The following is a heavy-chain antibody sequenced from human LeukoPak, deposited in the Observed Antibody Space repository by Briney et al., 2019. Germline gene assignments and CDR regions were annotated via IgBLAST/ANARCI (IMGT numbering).Heavy chain of an antibody. CDR3: ARGNFGDYD. D-gene: IGHD4-17*01. J-gene: IGHJ4*02. V-gene: IGHV3-7*01. CDR2: IKQDGSEK. CDR1: GFTFTGFW. Sequence: GGSLRLSCAASGFTFTGFWMGWVRQAPGKGLEWVAHIKQDGSEKYYVESVKGRFTTSRDNARNLVFLQMSSLRAEDTAMYYCARGNFGDYDWGQGTLVTVSS.